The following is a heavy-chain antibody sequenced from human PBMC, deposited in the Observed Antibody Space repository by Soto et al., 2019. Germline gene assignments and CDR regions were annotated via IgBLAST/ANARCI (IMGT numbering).Heavy chain of an antibody. J-gene: IGHJ4*02. V-gene: IGHV3-23*01. CDR2: ISGSSGST. Sequence: VGSLRLSSPASGFTFTTSAMSWVRQAPGKGLEWVSAISGSSGSTYSADSVKGRFTISRDNSKNTLYLQMNSLRADDTAVYYCAKGREYSRRYYFDYWGQGTLVTVSS. D-gene: IGHD6-13*01. CDR1: GFTFTTSA. CDR3: AKGREYSRRYYFDY.